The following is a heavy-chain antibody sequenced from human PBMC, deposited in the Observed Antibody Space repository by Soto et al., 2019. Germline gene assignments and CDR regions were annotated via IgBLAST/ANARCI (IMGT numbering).Heavy chain of an antibody. J-gene: IGHJ4*02. CDR3: ARGYCSGGSCGLFDY. V-gene: IGHV4-59*01. CDR2: IYYSGST. CDR1: GGSISSYY. Sequence: QVQLQESGPGLVKPSETLSLTCTVSGGSISSYYWSWIRQPPVKGLEWIGHIYYSGSTNYNPSLQSRVTISVDTSKNQFSLKLSSVTAADTAVYYCARGYCSGGSCGLFDYWGQGTLVTVSS. D-gene: IGHD2-15*01.